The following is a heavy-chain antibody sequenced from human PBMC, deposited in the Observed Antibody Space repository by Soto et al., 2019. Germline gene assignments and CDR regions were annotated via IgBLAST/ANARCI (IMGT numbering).Heavy chain of an antibody. CDR2: VYHTGDT. V-gene: IGHV4-38-2*02. CDR1: SYSISSGYY. J-gene: IGHJ4*02. Sequence: SETLSLTCAVSSYSISSGYYWGWTRQPPGKGLEWIGTVYHTGDTNFSPSLSSRVTLSVDTSTNQFSLRLTSVTAADTAVYYCGGDAFTRTYWSRFDSWGQGTLVTVSS. CDR3: GGDAFTRTYWSRFDS. D-gene: IGHD1-26*01.